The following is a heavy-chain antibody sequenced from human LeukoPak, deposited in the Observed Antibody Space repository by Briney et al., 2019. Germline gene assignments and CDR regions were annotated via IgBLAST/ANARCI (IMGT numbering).Heavy chain of an antibody. V-gene: IGHV4-59*01. D-gene: IGHD3-22*01. J-gene: IGHJ6*02. CDR2: IYYSGST. CDR3: ARDPNYYDSSGYTHYGMDV. CDR1: GGSISSYY. Sequence: KSSETLSLTCTVSGGSISSYYWSWIRQPPGKGLEWIGYIYYSGSTNYNPSLKSRVTISVDTSKNQFSLKLSSVTAADTAVYYCARDPNYYDSSGYTHYGMDVWGQGTTVTVSS.